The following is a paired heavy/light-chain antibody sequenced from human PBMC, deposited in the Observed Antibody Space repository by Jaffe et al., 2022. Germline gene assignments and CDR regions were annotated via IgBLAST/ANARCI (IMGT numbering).Light chain of an antibody. V-gene: IGKV3-20*01. CDR1: QTVSSPY. Sequence: EIVLTQSPGTLSLSPGERATLSCRASQTVSSPYLAWHQQKPGQAPRLLIYGTSRRATGIPDRFSGSGSGTDFTLTISRLEPEDFAVYYCQQYGSSPFTFGQGTKVEIK. CDR2: GTS. CDR3: QQYGSSPFT. J-gene: IGKJ2*01.
Heavy chain of an antibody. CDR3: ARRGSSGFDY. CDR1: GYSISSGYY. Sequence: QVQLQESGPGLVKPSETLALTCAVSGYSISSGYYWGWIRQPPGKGLEWIGSVYQSGSTNYNPSLKSRVTISVDTSKNHFSLNLSSVTAADTAVYYCARRGSSGFDYWGQGTLVTVSS. V-gene: IGHV4-38-2*01. CDR2: VYQSGST. D-gene: IGHD6-19*01. J-gene: IGHJ4*02.